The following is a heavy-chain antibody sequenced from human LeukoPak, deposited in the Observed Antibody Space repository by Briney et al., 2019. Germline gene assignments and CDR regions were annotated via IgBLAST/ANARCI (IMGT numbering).Heavy chain of an antibody. J-gene: IGHJ4*02. D-gene: IGHD3-3*02. CDR1: GFTVSSNY. CDR3: AKLAGISAWYVSNFAS. CDR2: IYSGGST. Sequence: GGSLRLSCAASGFTVSSNYMSWVRQAPGKGLEWVSVIYSGGSTYYADSVKGRFTISRDNSKNTLFLQMNSLRAEDTAVYYCAKLAGISAWYVSNFASWGRGPLVTVS. V-gene: IGHV3-66*01.